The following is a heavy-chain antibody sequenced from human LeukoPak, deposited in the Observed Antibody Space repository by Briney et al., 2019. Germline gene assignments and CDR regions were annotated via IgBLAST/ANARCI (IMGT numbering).Heavy chain of an antibody. V-gene: IGHV3-23*01. CDR1: GFTFGSYA. CDR3: AKLNGWYSSSWGYFHY. J-gene: IGHJ1*01. D-gene: IGHD6-19*01. CDR2: ISSTGGST. Sequence: GGSLRLSCAASGFTFGSYAMSWVRQAPGKGLEWVSSISSTGGSTYYADSVKGRFTISRDNSKNTLYLQMNSLRAEDTAVYYCAKLNGWYSSSWGYFHYWGQGTLVTVSS.